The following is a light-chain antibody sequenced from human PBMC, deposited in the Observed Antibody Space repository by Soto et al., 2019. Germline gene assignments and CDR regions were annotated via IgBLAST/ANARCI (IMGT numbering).Light chain of an antibody. CDR1: QSILHSNGYNS. Sequence: DIVMTQSPLSLPVTPGEPASISCRSSQSILHSNGYNSLDWYLQKPGQSPQLLIYLGSNRASGVPDRFSGSGSGTDFTLKISRVEAEDVGVYYCMQALQTPFTFGPGTKVDIK. CDR3: MQALQTPFT. V-gene: IGKV2-28*01. CDR2: LGS. J-gene: IGKJ3*01.